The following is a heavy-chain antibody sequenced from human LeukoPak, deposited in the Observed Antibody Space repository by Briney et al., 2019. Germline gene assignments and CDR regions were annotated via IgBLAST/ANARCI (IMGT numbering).Heavy chain of an antibody. D-gene: IGHD3-22*01. CDR3: AREVSEGFDF. V-gene: IGHV3-21*01. Sequence: KSGGSLRLSCVVSGFTFSSYAMSWVRQAPGKGLEWVSSFGTRSTSIYHAGSVKGRFAISRDNAKNSLYLQMNSLRAEDTALYCAREVSEGFDFWGQGTLVTVSS. J-gene: IGHJ4*02. CDR2: FGTRSTSI. CDR1: GFTFSSYA.